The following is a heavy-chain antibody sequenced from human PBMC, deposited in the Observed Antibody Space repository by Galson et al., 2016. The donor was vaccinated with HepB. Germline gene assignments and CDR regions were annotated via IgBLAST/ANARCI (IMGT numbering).Heavy chain of an antibody. CDR2: ITWNSGAT. CDR1: GFTFDDHA. J-gene: IGHJ2*01. CDR3: ARDPGALTGTYQYFDL. V-gene: IGHV3-9*01. Sequence: SLRLSCAASGFTFDDHAMHWVRHTPGKGLEWLSRITWNSGATGYADSVRGRFTISRDNARNSLYFHMSRLTAGDTAIYYCARDPGALTGTYQYFDLWGRGAPVTVS. D-gene: IGHD1-26*01.